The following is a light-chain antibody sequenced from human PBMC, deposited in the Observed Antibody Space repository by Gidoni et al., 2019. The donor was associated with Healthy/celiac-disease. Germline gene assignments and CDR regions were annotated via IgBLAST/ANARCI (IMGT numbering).Light chain of an antibody. V-gene: IGLV2-11*01. CDR1: SSDVGGYNY. Sequence: QSALTQPRSVSGSPGQSVTISCTGTSSDVGGYNYVSWYQQHPGKAPKLMIYDVSKRPSGVPDRFSGSKSGNTASLTISGLQAEDEADYYCCSYAGSYTLRVFGGGTKLXV. CDR3: CSYAGSYTLRV. J-gene: IGLJ2*01. CDR2: DVS.